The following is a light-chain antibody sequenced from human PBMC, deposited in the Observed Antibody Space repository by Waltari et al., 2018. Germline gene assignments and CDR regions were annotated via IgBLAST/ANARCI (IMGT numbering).Light chain of an antibody. CDR2: WAS. V-gene: IGKV4-1*01. CDR1: QSVLYSSNNRNY. J-gene: IGKJ1*01. CDR3: QQYYTTPRT. Sequence: DIVMTQSPDSLPVSLGERATINCKSSQSVLYSSNNRNYLAWYQQKPGQAPKLRIYWASTRESGVPDRSSGSGSGTDFTLTISSLQAEDVAVYYCQQYYTTPRTFGQGTKVEIK.